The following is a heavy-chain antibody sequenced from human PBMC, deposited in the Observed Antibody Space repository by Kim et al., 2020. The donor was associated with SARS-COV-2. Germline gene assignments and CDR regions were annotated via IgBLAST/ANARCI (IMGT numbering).Heavy chain of an antibody. CDR1: GFTFSSYA. CDR3: ARILSSIAARRALDYYYGMDV. V-gene: IGHV3-30-3*01. D-gene: IGHD6-6*01. CDR2: ISYDGSNK. J-gene: IGHJ6*02. Sequence: LSLTCAASGFTFSSYAMHWVRQAPGKGLEWVAVISYDGSNKYYADSVKGRFTISRDNSKNTLYLQMNSLRAEDTAVYYCARILSSIAARRALDYYYGMDVWGQGTTVTVSS.